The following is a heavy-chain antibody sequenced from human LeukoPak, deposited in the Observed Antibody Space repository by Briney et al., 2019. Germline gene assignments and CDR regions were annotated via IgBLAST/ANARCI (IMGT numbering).Heavy chain of an antibody. J-gene: IGHJ3*02. Sequence: GASVKVSCKVSGYSLTELSMHWARQTLGKGLEWMGAFDPGDAETIYAQKFQGRVTLTEDTSTDTAYMELTSLRAEDTAVYYCATFVPYSDSSDFYIHAFHIWGRGTMVTVSS. V-gene: IGHV1-24*01. CDR2: FDPGDAET. CDR1: GYSLTELS. CDR3: ATFVPYSDSSDFYIHAFHI. D-gene: IGHD3-22*01.